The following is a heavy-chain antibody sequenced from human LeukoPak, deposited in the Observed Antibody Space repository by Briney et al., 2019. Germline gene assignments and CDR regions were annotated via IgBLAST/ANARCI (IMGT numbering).Heavy chain of an antibody. V-gene: IGHV1-69*13. Sequence: GASVKVSCKASGYTFTNYDINWVRQAPGQGLEWMGGIIPIFGTANYAQKFQGRVTITADESTSTAYMELSSLRSEDTAVYYCARADYGSGSYKFDPWGQGTLVTVSS. CDR2: IIPIFGTA. D-gene: IGHD3-10*01. CDR3: ARADYGSGSYKFDP. CDR1: GYTFTNYD. J-gene: IGHJ5*02.